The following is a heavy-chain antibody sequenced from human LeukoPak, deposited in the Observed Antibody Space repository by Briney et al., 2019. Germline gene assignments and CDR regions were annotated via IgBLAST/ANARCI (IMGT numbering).Heavy chain of an antibody. J-gene: IGHJ4*02. CDR3: TTETTPRDY. CDR1: GFTFSNAW. CDR2: IKNKTDGGTT. D-gene: IGHD2-15*01. Sequence: PGGSLRLSCAASGFTFSNAWMSWVRQAPGKGREWVGRIKNKTDGGTTDYAAPVKGRFTISRDYSKNTLYLQMNSLKTEDTAVYFCTTETTPRDYWGQGTLVTVSS. V-gene: IGHV3-15*01.